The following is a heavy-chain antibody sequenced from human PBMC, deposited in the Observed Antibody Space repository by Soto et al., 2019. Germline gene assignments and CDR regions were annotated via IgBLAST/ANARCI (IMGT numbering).Heavy chain of an antibody. CDR3: AKRRVSYVSLRYPPFRMDV. Sequence: GESLRISCKGSGYSFTSYWISWVRQMPGKGLEWMGIIYPGDSDTRYSPSFQGQVTISADKSISTAYLQWSSLKASDSAMYYCAKRRVSYVSLRYPPFRMDVWGQGTTVTVSS. CDR2: IYPGDSDT. D-gene: IGHD3-10*02. V-gene: IGHV5-51*01. J-gene: IGHJ6*02. CDR1: GYSFTSYW.